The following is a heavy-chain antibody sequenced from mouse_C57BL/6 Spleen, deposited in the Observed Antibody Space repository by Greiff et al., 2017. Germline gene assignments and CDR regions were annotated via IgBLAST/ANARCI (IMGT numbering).Heavy chain of an antibody. Sequence: QVQLQQPGAELVMPGASVKLSCKASGYTFTSYWMHWVKQRPGQGLEWIGEIDPSDSYTNYNQKFKGKSTLTVDKSSSTAYMQLSSLTSEDSAVYYWASRQYYGSSYEYFDVWGTGTTVTVSS. CDR3: ASRQYYGSSYEYFDV. CDR1: GYTFTSYW. J-gene: IGHJ1*03. V-gene: IGHV1-69*01. CDR2: IDPSDSYT. D-gene: IGHD1-1*01.